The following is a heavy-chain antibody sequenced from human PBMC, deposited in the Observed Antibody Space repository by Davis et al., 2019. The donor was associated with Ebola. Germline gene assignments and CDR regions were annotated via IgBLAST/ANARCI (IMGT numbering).Heavy chain of an antibody. V-gene: IGHV5-51*01. D-gene: IGHD1-20*01. CDR2: IYPGDSDT. CDR1: GYSFTSYW. J-gene: IGHJ3*02. CDR3: ATLRRTITGMDDGFDI. Sequence: QVSCTGSGYSFTSYWIAWVRQMPGKGLECMGIIYPGDSDTRYTPSFRGQVTISADTSIKTAFLQWSSLKASDTAMYYCATLRRTITGMDDGFDIWGQGTMVTVSS.